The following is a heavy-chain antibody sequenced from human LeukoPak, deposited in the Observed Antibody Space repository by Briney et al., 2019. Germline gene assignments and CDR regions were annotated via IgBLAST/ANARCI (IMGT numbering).Heavy chain of an antibody. CDR3: AREASGWSTDAFDI. V-gene: IGHV1-69*01. Sequence: SVKVSCKASGGTFSSYAISWVRQAPGQGLEWMVGIIPIFGTANYAQKFQGRVTITADESTSTAYMELSSLRSEDTAVYYCAREASGWSTDAFDIWGQGTMVTVSS. CDR2: IIPIFGTA. CDR1: GGTFSSYA. D-gene: IGHD6-19*01. J-gene: IGHJ3*02.